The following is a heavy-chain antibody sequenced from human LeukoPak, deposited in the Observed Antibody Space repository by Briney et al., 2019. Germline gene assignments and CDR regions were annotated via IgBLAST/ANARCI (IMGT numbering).Heavy chain of an antibody. D-gene: IGHD1-14*01. J-gene: IGHJ4*02. CDR1: GFTFSNYG. CDR2: IRYDGSNK. CDR3: VKDNPLDY. Sequence: GGSLRLSCGASGFTFSNYGMLWVRQAPGKGLEWVAFIRYDGSNKLYADSVKGRFTISRDNSMNTLYLHINSLRAEDTAVYYCVKDNPLDYWGQGTLVIVSS. V-gene: IGHV3-30*02.